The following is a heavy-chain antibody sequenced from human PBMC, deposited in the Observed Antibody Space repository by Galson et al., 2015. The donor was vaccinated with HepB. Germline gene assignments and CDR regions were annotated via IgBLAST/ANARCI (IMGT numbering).Heavy chain of an antibody. CDR3: ARMRGSSWFFDY. J-gene: IGHJ4*02. CDR2: IDWDDDK. CDR1: GFSLSTSGMC. D-gene: IGHD6-13*01. V-gene: IGHV2-70*11. Sequence: LVKPTQTLTLTCTFSGFSLSTSGMCVFWIRQSPGKALEWLARIDWDDDKYYSTSLKTRLTISKDTSKNQVVLTMANMDPVDTATYYCARMRGSSWFFDYWGQGTLVTVSS.